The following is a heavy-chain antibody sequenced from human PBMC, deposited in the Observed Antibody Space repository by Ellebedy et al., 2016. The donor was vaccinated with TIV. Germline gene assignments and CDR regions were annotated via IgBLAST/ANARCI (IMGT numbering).Heavy chain of an antibody. V-gene: IGHV3-49*04. CDR2: IRSKAYGGTT. Sequence: GESLKISXAASGFTFSSYSMNWVRQAPGKGLEWVGFIRSKAYGGTTEYAASVKGRFTISRDDSKSIAYLQMNSLKTEDTAVYYCTRVVVLEWELPIDWGQGTLVTVSS. CDR3: TRVVVLEWELPID. D-gene: IGHD1-26*01. J-gene: IGHJ4*02. CDR1: GFTFSSYS.